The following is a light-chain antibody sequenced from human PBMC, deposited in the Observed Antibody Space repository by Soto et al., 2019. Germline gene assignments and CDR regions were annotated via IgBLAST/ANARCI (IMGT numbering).Light chain of an antibody. V-gene: IGKV1-9*01. CDR2: AAS. J-gene: IGKJ1*01. Sequence: IQLTQSPSSLSVSVGDRVTIACRASQGISSYLAWYQQKPGKAPKLLIYAASTLQSGVPSRFSGSGSGTDFTLTISCLQSEDFATYYCLQYYSYPRTFGQGTKVDIK. CDR1: QGISSY. CDR3: LQYYSYPRT.